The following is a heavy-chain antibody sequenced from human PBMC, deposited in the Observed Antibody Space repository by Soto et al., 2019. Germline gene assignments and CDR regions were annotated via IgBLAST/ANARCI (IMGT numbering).Heavy chain of an antibody. V-gene: IGHV3-23*01. D-gene: IGHD5-18*01. CDR3: AKDARGYSYGNTYYFDY. CDR1: GFPFSSYA. CDR2: ISGSGGST. Sequence: GGSLRLSCAASGFPFSSYAMSWVRQAPGKGLEWVSAISGSGGSTYYADSVKGRFTISRDNSKNTLYLQMKSLRAEDTAVYYCAKDARGYSYGNTYYFDYWGQGTLVTVSS. J-gene: IGHJ4*02.